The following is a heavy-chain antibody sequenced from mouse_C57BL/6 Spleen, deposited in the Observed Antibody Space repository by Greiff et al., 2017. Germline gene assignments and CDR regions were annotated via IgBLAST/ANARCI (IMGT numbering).Heavy chain of an antibody. CDR3: ARPLYYYGSSYDFAY. J-gene: IGHJ3*01. D-gene: IGHD1-1*01. CDR1: GYTFTRYW. V-gene: IGHV1-55*01. CDR2: IYPGSGST. Sequence: QVPLQQPGAELVKPGASVKMSCKASGYTFTRYWITWVKQRPGQGLEWIGDIYPGSGSTNYNEKFKRKATLTVDTSSSTAYMQLSSLTSEDSAVYYCARPLYYYGSSYDFAYWGQGTLVTVSA.